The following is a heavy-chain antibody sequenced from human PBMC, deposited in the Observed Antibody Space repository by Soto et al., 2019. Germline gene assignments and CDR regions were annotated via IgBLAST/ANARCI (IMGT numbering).Heavy chain of an antibody. CDR1: GFTFSSYA. J-gene: IGHJ4*02. Sequence: EVQLLESGGGLVQPGGSLRLSCAASGFTFSSYAMTWVRQAPGKGLEWVSAISASGASTYYADSVKGRFTISRDNSKNTLYLQVNSLRAEDTAGYYCAKDPTRPIDFWGQGTRVTVSS. CDR3: AKDPTRPIDF. V-gene: IGHV3-23*01. CDR2: ISASGAST.